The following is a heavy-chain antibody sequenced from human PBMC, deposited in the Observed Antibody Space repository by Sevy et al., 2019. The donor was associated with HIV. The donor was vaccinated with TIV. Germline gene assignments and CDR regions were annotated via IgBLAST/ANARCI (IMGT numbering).Heavy chain of an antibody. CDR3: ARGRVPDNGRYYFDS. J-gene: IGHJ4*02. Sequence: ASVKVSCKASGYIFGIYDISWVRQAPGQGLEWMGWITHDSGDTNYAQKLQGRVTMTTDTSTGTSYMELSSLTSDDAGVYYCARGRVPDNGRYYFDSWAQGTLVTVSS. V-gene: IGHV1-18*01. CDR1: GYIFGIYD. D-gene: IGHD1-26*01. CDR2: ITHDSGDT.